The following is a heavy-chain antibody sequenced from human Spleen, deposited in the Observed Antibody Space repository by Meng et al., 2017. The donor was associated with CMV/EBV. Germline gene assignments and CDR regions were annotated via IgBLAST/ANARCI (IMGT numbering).Heavy chain of an antibody. J-gene: IGHJ5*02. V-gene: IGHV4-34*01. CDR3: ARVRRITIFGVVQPRYNWFDP. CDR2: INHSGST. D-gene: IGHD3-3*01. CDR1: FSGYY. Sequence: FSGYYWSWIRQPPGKGLEWIGEINHSGSTNYNPPLKSRVTISVDTSKNQFSLKLSSVTAADTAVYYCARVRRITIFGVVQPRYNWFDPWGQGTLVTVSS.